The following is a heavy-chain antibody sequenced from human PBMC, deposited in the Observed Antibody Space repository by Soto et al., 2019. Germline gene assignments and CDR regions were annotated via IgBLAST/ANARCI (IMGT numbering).Heavy chain of an antibody. V-gene: IGHV4-4*02. CDR1: GGSISSSNW. J-gene: IGHJ6*02. CDR3: ARVSTAPYYYYYGMDV. Sequence: TLSLTCAVSGGSISSSNWWSWVRQPPGKGLEWIGEIYHSGSTNYNPSLKSRVTISVDKSKNQFSLKLSSVTAADTAVYYCARVSTAPYYYYYGMDVWGQGTTVTVSS. CDR2: IYHSGST.